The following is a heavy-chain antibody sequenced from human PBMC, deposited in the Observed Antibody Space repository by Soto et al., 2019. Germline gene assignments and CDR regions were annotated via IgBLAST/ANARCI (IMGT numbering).Heavy chain of an antibody. Sequence: GESLKISCKGSGYSFTSYWISWVRQMPGEGLGWMGRIDPSDSYTDYSPSFQGHVTISADKSISTAYLQWSSLKASDTAMYYCARTMSKGIAAANYGMDVWGQGTTVTVSS. CDR3: ARTMSKGIAAANYGMDV. CDR1: GYSFTSYW. J-gene: IGHJ6*02. CDR2: IDPSDSYT. D-gene: IGHD6-13*01. V-gene: IGHV5-10-1*01.